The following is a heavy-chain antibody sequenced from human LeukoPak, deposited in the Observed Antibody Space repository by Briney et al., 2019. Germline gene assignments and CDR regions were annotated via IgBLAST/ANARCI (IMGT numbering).Heavy chain of an antibody. CDR2: MSSGGNAM. V-gene: IGHV3-30-3*01. Sequence: GGSLRLSCAASGFTFTAYLIHWVRHAPGKGLEWVAVMSSGGNAMFYADSVKGRFTIYRHNSKNTLYLQMNSLRAEDTAVYYCVRESEYYFDHSASFDYWGQGTLVTVSS. CDR3: VRESEYYFDHSASFDY. J-gene: IGHJ4*02. D-gene: IGHD3-22*01. CDR1: GFTFTAYL.